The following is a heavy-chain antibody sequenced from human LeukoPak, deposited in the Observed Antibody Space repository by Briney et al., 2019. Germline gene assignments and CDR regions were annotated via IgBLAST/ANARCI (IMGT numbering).Heavy chain of an antibody. Sequence: GGSLRLSCAASGFTFSSYAMSWVRQPPGKGLEWVSAISGSGVSTYYTDSVKGRFTISRDNSKNTLYLQMNSLRAEDTAVYYCAKSWSSGSGAYYPFDYWGQGTLVTVSS. CDR2: ISGSGVST. V-gene: IGHV3-23*01. D-gene: IGHD3-10*01. CDR3: AKSWSSGSGAYYPFDY. J-gene: IGHJ4*02. CDR1: GFTFSSYA.